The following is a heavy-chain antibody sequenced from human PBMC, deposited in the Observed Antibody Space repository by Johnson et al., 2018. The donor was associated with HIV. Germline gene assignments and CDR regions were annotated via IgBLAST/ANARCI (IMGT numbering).Heavy chain of an antibody. CDR1: GFTFDYYA. V-gene: IGHV3-20*04. CDR2: INWNGGST. J-gene: IGHJ3*02. D-gene: IGHD2-15*01. CDR3: ARVAALYDAFDI. Sequence: MLLVESGGGLVQPGRSLKLSCAASGFTFDYYAMHWVRQAPGKGLEWVSGINWNGGSTGYADSVKGRFTISRDNAKNSLYLQMNSLRAEDTALYYCARVAALYDAFDIWGQGTMVTVSS.